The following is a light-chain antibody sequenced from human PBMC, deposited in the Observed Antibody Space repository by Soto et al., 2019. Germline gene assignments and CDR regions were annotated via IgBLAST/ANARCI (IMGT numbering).Light chain of an antibody. CDR2: EAD. V-gene: IGLV2-23*01. Sequence: QSALTQPASVSGSPGQSISISCTGSRSDVGSYNFVSWYQLFPGKAPKLIIYEADKRLSGVSSRFSGSKSGFTASLTISGLQAEDEADYFCSSYAGDSALIFGGGTKLTVL. CDR1: RSDVGSYNF. CDR3: SSYAGDSALI. J-gene: IGLJ2*01.